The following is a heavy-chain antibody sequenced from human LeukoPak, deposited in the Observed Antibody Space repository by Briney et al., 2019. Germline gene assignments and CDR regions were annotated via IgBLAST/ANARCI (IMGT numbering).Heavy chain of an antibody. CDR1: GFTFSNYA. V-gene: IGHV3-23*01. D-gene: IGHD6-19*01. CDR2: ISSRGDST. J-gene: IGHJ4*02. CDR3: AKGPRPDITVAHTVEN. Sequence: GGSLMLSCAASGFTFSNYAMSWVLQAPERGLEWVSTISSRGDSTYDADSVKGRFTISRDNSKNSLYLQMNNVRVEDTAVYYCAKGPRPDITVAHTVENWGQGTLVTVSS.